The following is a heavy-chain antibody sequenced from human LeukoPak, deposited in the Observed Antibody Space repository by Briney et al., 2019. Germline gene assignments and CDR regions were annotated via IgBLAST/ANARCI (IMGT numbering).Heavy chain of an antibody. Sequence: GRSLRLSCAASGFTFDDYAMHWVRQAPGKGLEWLSGISWNSGSIGYADSVKGRFTISRDNAKNSLYLQMNSLRAEDTALYYCAKAARDAADAFDIWGQGTMVTVSS. V-gene: IGHV3-9*01. J-gene: IGHJ3*02. D-gene: IGHD5-24*01. CDR1: GFTFDDYA. CDR2: ISWNSGSI. CDR3: AKAARDAADAFDI.